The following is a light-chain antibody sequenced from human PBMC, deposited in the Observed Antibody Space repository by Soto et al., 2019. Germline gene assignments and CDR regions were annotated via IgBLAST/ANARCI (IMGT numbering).Light chain of an antibody. CDR1: QSISSH. J-gene: IGKJ1*01. Sequence: DIRMTQSPSSLSASVGDTVTITFRASQSISSHLNWYQQKPGKAPNLLMYTASNLQSGVPSRFSGSGSGTEFTLTISSLQPDDFATYYCQHYNSYSEAFGQGTKVAIK. V-gene: IGKV1-17*01. CDR2: TAS. CDR3: QHYNSYSEA.